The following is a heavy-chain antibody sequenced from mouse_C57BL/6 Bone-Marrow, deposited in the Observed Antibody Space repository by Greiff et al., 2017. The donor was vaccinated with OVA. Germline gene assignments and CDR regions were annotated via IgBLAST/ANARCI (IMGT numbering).Heavy chain of an antibody. CDR2: IYPGDGDT. D-gene: IGHD2-2*01. CDR3: ARGGSTMVTTAY. CDR1: GYAFSSSW. V-gene: IGHV1-82*01. Sequence: VQGVESGPELVKPGASVKISCKASGYAFSSSWLNWVKQRPGKGLEWIGRIYPGDGDTNYNGKFKGKATLTADKSSSTAYMQLSSLTSEDSAVYFCARGGSTMVTTAYWGQGTLVTVSA. J-gene: IGHJ3*01.